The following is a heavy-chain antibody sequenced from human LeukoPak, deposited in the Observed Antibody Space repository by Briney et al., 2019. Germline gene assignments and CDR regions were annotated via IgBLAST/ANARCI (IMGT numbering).Heavy chain of an antibody. V-gene: IGHV4-34*01. D-gene: IGHD5-18*01. CDR3: ARGGYSYGRRSYYFDY. CDR1: GGSFSGYY. CDR2: INHSGST. Sequence: SETLSLTCAVYGGSFSGYYWSWIRQPPGKGLEWIGEINHSGSTNYNPSLKSRVTISVDTSKNQFSLKLSSVTAADTAVHYCARGGYSYGRRSYYFDYWGQGTLVTVSS. J-gene: IGHJ4*02.